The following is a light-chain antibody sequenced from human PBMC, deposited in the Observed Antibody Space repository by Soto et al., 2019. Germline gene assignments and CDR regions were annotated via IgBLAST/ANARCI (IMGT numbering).Light chain of an antibody. V-gene: IGLV2-11*01. CDR2: DVS. CDR1: SSDVGGYNS. CDR3: CSYAGSDTHYV. J-gene: IGLJ1*01. Sequence: QSELTHPRSVSGSPGQSVTISCTGTSSDVGGYNSVSWYQQHPDKAPKFMIYDVSKRPSGVSDRFSGSKSGNTASLTISGFQAEDEADYCCCSYAGSDTHYVFGTGTKVTVL.